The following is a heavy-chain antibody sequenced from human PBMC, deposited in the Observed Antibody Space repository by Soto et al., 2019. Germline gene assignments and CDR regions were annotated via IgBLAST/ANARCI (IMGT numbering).Heavy chain of an antibody. V-gene: IGHV5-10-1*01. J-gene: IGHJ6*02. CDR3: ARSITMVPESYYYYYGMDV. CDR2: IDPSDSYT. CDR1: GYSFTSYW. Sequence: GESLKISCKGSGYSFTSYWISWVRQMPGKGLKRMGRIDPSDSYTNYSPSFQGHVTISADKSISTAYLQWSSLKASDTAMYYCARSITMVPESYYYYYGMDVWGQGTTVTVSS. D-gene: IGHD3-10*01.